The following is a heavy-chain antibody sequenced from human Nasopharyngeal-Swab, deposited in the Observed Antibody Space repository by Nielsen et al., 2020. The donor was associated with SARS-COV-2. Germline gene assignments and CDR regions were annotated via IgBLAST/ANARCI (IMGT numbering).Heavy chain of an antibody. J-gene: IGHJ4*02. CDR1: GGSFSGYY. D-gene: IGHD3-10*01. Sequence: SQTLSLTCAVYGGSFSGYYLSWIRQPPGKGLEWIWEINHSGSTNYNPSLKSRVTISVDTSKNQFSLKLSSVTAADTAVYYCARGYYGSGSYPFDYWGQGTLVTVSS. CDR3: ARGYYGSGSYPFDY. CDR2: INHSGST. V-gene: IGHV4-34*01.